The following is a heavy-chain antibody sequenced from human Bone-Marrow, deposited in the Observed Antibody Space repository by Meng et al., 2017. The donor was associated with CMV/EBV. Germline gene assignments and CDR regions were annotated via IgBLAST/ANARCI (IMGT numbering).Heavy chain of an antibody. CDR3: ARELYSSGVGGFFDY. D-gene: IGHD3-10*01. V-gene: IGHV1-46*01. CDR1: GYTFTSNY. J-gene: IGHJ4*02. Sequence: ASVKVSCKASGYTFTSNYIHWVRQAPGQGLEWMGIIQSSGGGTSYAQKFQGRVTMTRDTSTSTVYMELSSLRSEDTAVYFWARELYSSGVGGFFDYWGQGTLVTVSS. CDR2: IQSSGGGT.